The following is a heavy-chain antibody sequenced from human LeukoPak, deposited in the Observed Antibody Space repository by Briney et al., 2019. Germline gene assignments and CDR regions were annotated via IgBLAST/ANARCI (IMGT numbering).Heavy chain of an antibody. D-gene: IGHD6-19*01. Sequence: PGGSLRLSCAASGFTFTTYSMIWVRQAPGKGLEWVSYISRSSSSAHYADSVKGRFTISRDNSKNTLYLQMNSLRAEDTAVYYCARAAVAGYYYGMDVWGQGTTVTVSS. CDR2: ISRSSSSA. V-gene: IGHV3-48*01. CDR3: ARAAVAGYYYGMDV. CDR1: GFTFTTYS. J-gene: IGHJ6*02.